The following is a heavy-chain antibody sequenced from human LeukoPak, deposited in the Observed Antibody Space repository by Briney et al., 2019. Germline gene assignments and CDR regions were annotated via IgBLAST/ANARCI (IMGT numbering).Heavy chain of an antibody. D-gene: IGHD3-22*01. Sequence: PGGSLRLSCAASGFTFSSYSINWVRQAPGKGLEWVSSISSSSTYMYYADSVKGRFTISRDNAKNSLYLQMNSLRAEDTAVYYCAKSVSSYYDWFDPWGQGTLVIVSS. CDR2: ISSSSTYM. J-gene: IGHJ5*02. CDR1: GFTFSSYS. V-gene: IGHV3-21*01. CDR3: AKSVSSYYDWFDP.